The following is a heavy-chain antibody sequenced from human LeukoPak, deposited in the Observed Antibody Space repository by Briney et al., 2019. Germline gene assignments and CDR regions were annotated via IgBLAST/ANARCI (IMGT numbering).Heavy chain of an antibody. V-gene: IGHV3-7*01. CDR1: GFTFSSYW. Sequence: GGSLRLSCAASGFTFSSYWMTWVRQAPGKGLEWVANIKQDGSEKYYVDSVKGRFTISRDNAKNSLYLQMNSLRAEDTAVYYCARGRIAVAGTYIPSNWGPQLYYMDVWGKGTTVTVSS. CDR3: ARGRIAVAGTYIPSNWGPQLYYMDV. D-gene: IGHD6-19*01. J-gene: IGHJ6*03. CDR2: IKQDGSEK.